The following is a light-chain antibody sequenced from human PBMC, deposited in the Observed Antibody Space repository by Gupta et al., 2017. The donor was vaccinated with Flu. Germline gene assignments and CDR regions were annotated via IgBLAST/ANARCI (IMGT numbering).Light chain of an antibody. Sequence: DIQMTQSPSSLSASVGDRVTITCRASQSISSYLNWYQQKPGKAPKLLIYAASSLQSGVPSRFSGSGPGTDFTLTISSLQPEDFATYYCQQSYSTLLTFGPGTKVDIK. CDR1: QSISSY. J-gene: IGKJ3*01. V-gene: IGKV1-39*01. CDR2: AAS. CDR3: QQSYSTLLT.